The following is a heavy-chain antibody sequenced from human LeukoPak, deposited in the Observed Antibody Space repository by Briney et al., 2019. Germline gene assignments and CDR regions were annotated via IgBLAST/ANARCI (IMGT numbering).Heavy chain of an antibody. J-gene: IGHJ3*02. Sequence: SETLSLTCIVSGVSISSGDYYWGWIRQPPGKGLEWIGSIYYSGRTYYNTPLKRRVTISEDTSMNQFSLKLSFVTAADSAVYYCARHRTAINRYGPYDAFDIWGRGTMVTVSS. V-gene: IGHV4-39*01. D-gene: IGHD5-18*01. CDR3: ARHRTAINRYGPYDAFDI. CDR1: GVSISSGDYY. CDR2: IYYSGRT.